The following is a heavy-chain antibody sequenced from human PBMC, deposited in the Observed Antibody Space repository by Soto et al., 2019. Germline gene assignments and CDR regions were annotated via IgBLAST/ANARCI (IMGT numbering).Heavy chain of an antibody. V-gene: IGHV3-23*01. J-gene: IGHJ6*02. CDR2: ISGSGGST. CDR3: AKGAERYYYGMDV. Sequence: TGGSLRLPCAASGFTFSSYAMSWVRQAPGKGLEWVSAISGSGGSTYYADSVKGRFTISRDNSKNTLYLQMNSLRAEDTAVYYCAKGAERYYYGMDVWGQGTTVTVSS. CDR1: GFTFSSYA.